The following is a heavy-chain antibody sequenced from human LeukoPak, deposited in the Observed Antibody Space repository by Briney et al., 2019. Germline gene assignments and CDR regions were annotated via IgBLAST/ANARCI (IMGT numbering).Heavy chain of an antibody. D-gene: IGHD6-19*01. J-gene: IGHJ4*02. V-gene: IGHV3-23*01. CDR1: GFTFSSYA. CDR3: AKSTSGWYGQGNY. CDR2: ISGSGGST. Sequence: GGSLRLSCAASGFTFSSYAMSWVRQAPVKGLEWVSAISGSGGSTYYADSVKGRFTISRDNSKNTLYLQMNSLRAEDTAVYYCAKSTSGWYGQGNYWGQGTLVTVSS.